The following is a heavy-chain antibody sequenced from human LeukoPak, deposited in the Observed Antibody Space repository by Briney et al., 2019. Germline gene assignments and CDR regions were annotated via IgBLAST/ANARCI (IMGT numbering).Heavy chain of an antibody. D-gene: IGHD2-21*01. CDR2: ISGSGGST. J-gene: IGHJ4*02. V-gene: IGHV3-23*01. CDR3: AKPLIGGYSDDSTDFDY. Sequence: TGGSLRLSCAASGFTFSSYAMSWVRQAPGKWLEWVSAISGSGGSTYYADSVKGRFTISRDNSKNTLYLQMNSLRAEDTAVYYCAKPLIGGYSDDSTDFDYWGQGTLVTVSS. CDR1: GFTFSSYA.